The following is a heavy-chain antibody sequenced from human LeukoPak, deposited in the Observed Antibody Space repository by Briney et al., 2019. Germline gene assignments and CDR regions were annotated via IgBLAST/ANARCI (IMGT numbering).Heavy chain of an antibody. V-gene: IGHV3-11*01. CDR2: ISSSGSTI. CDR3: AREVGSDGSGTFDY. CDR1: GFTFSDYY. D-gene: IGHD3-10*01. J-gene: IGHJ4*02. Sequence: GGSLRLSCAASGFTFSDYYMSWIRQAPGKGLGWVSYISSSGSTIYYADSVKGRFTISRANAKNSLYLQKNSLRAEDTAVYYCAREVGSDGSGTFDYWGQGTLVTVSS.